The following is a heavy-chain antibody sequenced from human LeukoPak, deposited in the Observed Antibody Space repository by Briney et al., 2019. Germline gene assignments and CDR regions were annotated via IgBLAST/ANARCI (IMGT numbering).Heavy chain of an antibody. CDR2: ISGSGSI. V-gene: IGHV3-23*01. CDR1: GFTFSSYA. CDR3: ANRYGDNY. Sequence: GGSLRLSCAASGFTFSSYAMSWVRQAPGKGLEWVSAISGSGSIYYADSVKGRFTISRDNSKNTLYLQMNSLRAEDTAVYYCANRYGDNYWGQGTLVTVSS. D-gene: IGHD4-17*01. J-gene: IGHJ4*02.